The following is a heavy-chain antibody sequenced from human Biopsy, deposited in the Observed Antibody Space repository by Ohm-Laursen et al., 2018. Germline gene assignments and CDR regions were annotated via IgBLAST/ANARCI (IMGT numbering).Heavy chain of an antibody. CDR3: ASQTPRNPNILTGAFHYDMAV. V-gene: IGHV1-69*05. D-gene: IGHD3-9*01. J-gene: IGHJ6*02. Sequence: SSVKVSCKTSGYTFTDYFVHWVRQAPGQGLEWMGGIVTFFGTVKYAQRFQGRLTITTDRSTDTAYMELSSLTSEDTAVYYCASQTPRNPNILTGAFHYDMAVWGQGTTVTVSS. CDR1: GYTFTDYF. CDR2: IVTFFGTV.